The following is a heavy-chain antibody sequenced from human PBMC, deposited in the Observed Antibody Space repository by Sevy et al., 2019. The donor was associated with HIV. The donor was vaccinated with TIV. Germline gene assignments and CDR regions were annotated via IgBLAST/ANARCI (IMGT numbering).Heavy chain of an antibody. V-gene: IGHV3-15*01. CDR3: TTMMTYSLGDSFDY. CDR2: IKSKSDGGPT. Sequence: GGSLRLSCAASGFTFANAWMSWVRQTPGKGLEWVARIKSKSDGGPTNYAPLVKDRFTISRDDYKFTVYLQMNSLKTEDTALYDCTTMMTYSLGDSFDYWGQGTLVTVSS. D-gene: IGHD1-26*01. CDR1: GFTFANAW. J-gene: IGHJ4*02.